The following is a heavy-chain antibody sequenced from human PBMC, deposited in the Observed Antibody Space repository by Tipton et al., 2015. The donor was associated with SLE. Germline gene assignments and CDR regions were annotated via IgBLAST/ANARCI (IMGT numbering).Heavy chain of an antibody. V-gene: IGHV4-61*08. J-gene: IGHJ4*02. Sequence: TLSLTGTVSGGSISSGGYYWTWIRQHPGKGLEWIGYIYYSGSTNYNPSLKSRVTISVDTSKNQFSLKLSSVTAADTAVYYCARGATHYFDYWGQGTLVTVSS. CDR1: GGSISSGGYY. CDR2: IYYSGST. CDR3: ARGATHYFDY. D-gene: IGHD1-26*01.